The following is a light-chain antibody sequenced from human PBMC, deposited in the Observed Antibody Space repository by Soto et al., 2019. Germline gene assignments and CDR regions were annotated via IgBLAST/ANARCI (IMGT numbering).Light chain of an antibody. CDR2: GAS. V-gene: IGKV3-20*01. J-gene: IGKJ1*01. CDR1: QSASSSY. CDR3: QQYSSSPGT. Sequence: EIVLTQSPGTLSLSPGERATLSCRASQSASSSYLAWYQQKPGQAPRLLIYGASSRATGIPDRFSGSGSGTAVTLTISRLEPEAFAVYYCQQYSSSPGTFGQGNKVDIK.